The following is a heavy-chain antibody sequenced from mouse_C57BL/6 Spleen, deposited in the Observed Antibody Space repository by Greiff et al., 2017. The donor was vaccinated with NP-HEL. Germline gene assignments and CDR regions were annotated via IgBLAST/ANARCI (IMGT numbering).Heavy chain of an antibody. CDR2: INPNYGTT. D-gene: IGHD2-2*01. J-gene: IGHJ1*03. Sequence: EVQLQQSGPELVKPGASVKISCKASGYSFTDYNMNWVKQSHGKSLEWIGVINPNYGTTSYNQKFKGKATLTVDQSSSTAYMQLNSLTSEDSAVYYCAREGGYDGDWYFDVWGTGTTVTVSS. CDR1: GYSFTDYN. CDR3: AREGGYDGDWYFDV. V-gene: IGHV1-39*01.